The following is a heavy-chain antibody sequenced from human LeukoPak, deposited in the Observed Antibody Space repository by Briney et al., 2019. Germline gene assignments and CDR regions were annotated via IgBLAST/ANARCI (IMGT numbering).Heavy chain of an antibody. J-gene: IGHJ4*02. CDR2: IKQDGSET. CDR3: ARHLAGDSLYRHFDY. V-gene: IGHV3-7*04. Sequence: GGFLRLSCTASAITFSNSWMSWVRQAPEKGLEWVANIKQDGSETNYVDSVKGRFTISRDNAKNSLFLQMNSLRGEDTAIYYCARHLAGDSLYRHFDYWGQGALVTVSS. CDR1: AITFSNSW. D-gene: IGHD5/OR15-5a*01.